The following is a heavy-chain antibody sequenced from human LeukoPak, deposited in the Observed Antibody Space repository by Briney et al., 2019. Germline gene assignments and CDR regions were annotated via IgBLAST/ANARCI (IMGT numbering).Heavy chain of an antibody. CDR1: GGSFSGYY. Sequence: SETLSLTCAVSGGSFSGYYGSWIRQTPGKGLEWIGEINHRGNTIYNPSLKSRVSMSVDTSKNQFSLKLSSVTAADTAVYYCARGKAFVGLELRWGDLWGQETLLTVSS. V-gene: IGHV4-34*01. D-gene: IGHD1-26*01. CDR2: INHRGNT. CDR3: ARGKAFVGLELRWGDL. J-gene: IGHJ4*02.